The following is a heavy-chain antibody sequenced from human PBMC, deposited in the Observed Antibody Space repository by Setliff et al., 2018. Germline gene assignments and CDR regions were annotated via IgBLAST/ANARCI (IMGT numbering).Heavy chain of an antibody. CDR3: ARSNYDILTRNWFDP. CDR1: GYTFTSYD. V-gene: IGHV1-8*03. J-gene: IGHJ5*02. Sequence: GASVKVSCKASGYTFTSYDIDWVRQATGQGLEWMGWMNPNSGNTGYAQKFQGRVTITRNTSISTAYMELSSLRSEDTAVYYCARSNYDILTRNWFDPWGQGTQVTVSS. CDR2: MNPNSGNT. D-gene: IGHD3-9*01.